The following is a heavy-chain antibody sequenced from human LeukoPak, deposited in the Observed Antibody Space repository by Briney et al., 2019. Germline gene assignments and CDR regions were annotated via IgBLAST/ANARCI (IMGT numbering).Heavy chain of an antibody. CDR1: GGSFSGYY. V-gene: IGHV4-34*01. Sequence: SETLSLTCGGYGGSFSGYYWSWIRQPPGKGLEWIGEINHSGSTNYNPSLKSRVTISVDTSKNQFSLKLSSVTAADTAVYYCARGGSITIFGVVPPRSWFDPWGQGTLVTVSS. D-gene: IGHD3-3*01. CDR3: ARGGSITIFGVVPPRSWFDP. J-gene: IGHJ5*02. CDR2: INHSGST.